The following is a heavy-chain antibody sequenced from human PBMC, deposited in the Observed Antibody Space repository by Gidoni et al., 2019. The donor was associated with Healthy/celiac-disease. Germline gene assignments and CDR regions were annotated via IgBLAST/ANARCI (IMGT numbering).Heavy chain of an antibody. CDR3: TRVYSGWFSSVFDY. Sequence: EVQLVESGGGLVQPGRSLRLSCTASGFTFGDYAMSWVRQAPGEGLEWVGFIRSKAYGGTTEYAASVKGRFTISRDDSKSIAYLQMNSLKTEDTAVYYCTRVYSGWFSSVFDYWGQGTLVTVSS. J-gene: IGHJ4*02. D-gene: IGHD6-19*01. CDR1: GFTFGDYA. CDR2: IRSKAYGGTT. V-gene: IGHV3-49*04.